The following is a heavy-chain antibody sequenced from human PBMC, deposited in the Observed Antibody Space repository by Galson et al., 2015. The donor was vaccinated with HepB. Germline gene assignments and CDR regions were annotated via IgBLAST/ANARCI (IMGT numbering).Heavy chain of an antibody. J-gene: IGHJ5*02. CDR1: GYTFTSYA. CDR2: INAGNGNT. CDR3: ARAQHIVVVPAAIGGLGYGGFDP. Sequence: SVKVSCKASGYTFTSYAMHWVRQAPGQRLEWMGWINAGNGNTKYSQKFQGRVTITRDTSASTAYMELSSLRSEDTAVYYCARAQHIVVVPAAIGGLGYGGFDPWGQGTLVTVSS. V-gene: IGHV1-3*01. D-gene: IGHD2-2*01.